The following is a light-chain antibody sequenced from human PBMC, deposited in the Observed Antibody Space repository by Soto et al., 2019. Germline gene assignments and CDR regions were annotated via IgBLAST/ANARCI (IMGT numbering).Light chain of an antibody. V-gene: IGKV3-15*01. CDR1: QSVSSN. Sequence: EIVMTQSPATLSLSPGQRATLSCRASQSVSSNLAWYQQILGQAPRLLISGASTRATGIPARFTGSGSGTEFTLTISSLQSEDFAVYYCQQYNNRPHSFGQGNKVDIK. CDR3: QQYNNRPHS. CDR2: GAS. J-gene: IGKJ2*01.